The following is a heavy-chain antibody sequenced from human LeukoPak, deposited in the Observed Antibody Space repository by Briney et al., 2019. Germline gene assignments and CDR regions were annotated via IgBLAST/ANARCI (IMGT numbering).Heavy chain of an antibody. D-gene: IGHD5-12*01. J-gene: IGHJ4*02. CDR1: GFTFSYYT. CDR3: AKGRYSGYEEIPNLDY. CDR2: IGISGGGI. V-gene: IGHV3-23*01. Sequence: PGGSLRLSCAASGFTFSYYTMYWVRQAPGKGLEWVSIIGISGGGIHYADSVKGRFTISRDNSKNTLYLQMNSLRAEDTAVYYCAKGRYSGYEEIPNLDYWGQGTLVTVSS.